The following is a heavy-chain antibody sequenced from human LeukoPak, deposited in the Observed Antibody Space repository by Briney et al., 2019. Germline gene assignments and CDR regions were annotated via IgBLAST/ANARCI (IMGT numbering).Heavy chain of an antibody. CDR3: ARVWASTITPYYYYYMDV. CDR1: GFTVSSNY. Sequence: GGSLRLSCAASGFTVSSNYMSWVRQAPGKGLEWVSVIYSGGSTYYADSVKGRFTISRDNSKNTLYLQMNSLRAEDTAVYYCARVWASTITPYYYYYMDVXXXGXTVTVSS. V-gene: IGHV3-53*01. D-gene: IGHD1-14*01. CDR2: IYSGGST. J-gene: IGHJ6*03.